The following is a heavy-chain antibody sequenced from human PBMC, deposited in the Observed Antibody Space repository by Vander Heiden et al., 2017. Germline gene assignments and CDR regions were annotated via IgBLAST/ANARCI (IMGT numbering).Heavy chain of an antibody. CDR3: ANIVLWFFSYFDY. CDR1: GFTFSSYA. CDR2: ISGSGGRT. D-gene: IGHD3-10*01. Sequence: EVQLLESGGGLVQPGGSLRLSCAASGFTFSSYAMSWVRQAPGKGLEWVSAISGSGGRTYYADSVKGRFTISRDNSKNTLYLQINRLRAEDTAVYYGANIVLWFFSYFDYWGQGTLGNVA. J-gene: IGHJ4*02. V-gene: IGHV3-23*01.